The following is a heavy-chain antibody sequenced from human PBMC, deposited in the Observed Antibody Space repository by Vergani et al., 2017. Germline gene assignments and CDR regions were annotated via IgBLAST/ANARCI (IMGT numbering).Heavy chain of an antibody. CDR1: GGSFIGYY. J-gene: IGHJ4*02. CDR3: ASRGSITIFGVVIRPNYFDY. Sequence: QVQLQQWGAGLLKPSETLSLTCAVYGGSFIGYYWRWFRPPPGQGLEWIGEINHSGSTNYNPPLKSQVTISVDTSKNQFSLKLSSVTAADTALYYCASRGSITIFGVVIRPNYFDYWGQGTLVTVSS. V-gene: IGHV4-34*01. D-gene: IGHD3-3*01. CDR2: INHSGST.